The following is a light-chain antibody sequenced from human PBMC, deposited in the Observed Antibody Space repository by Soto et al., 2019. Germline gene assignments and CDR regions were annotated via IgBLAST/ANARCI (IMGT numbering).Light chain of an antibody. CDR2: TAS. CDR3: QQYGGSPGT. V-gene: IGKV3-20*01. J-gene: IGKJ1*01. CDR1: QSVPGNS. Sequence: EIVLTQSPGTLSLSPGERATLSCRASQSVPGNSLAWYQQRPGQAPRLLIYTASSRVTGIPDRFSGSGSGTDFALTISRLEHEDLAVYYCQQYGGSPGTLGQGTKVEIK.